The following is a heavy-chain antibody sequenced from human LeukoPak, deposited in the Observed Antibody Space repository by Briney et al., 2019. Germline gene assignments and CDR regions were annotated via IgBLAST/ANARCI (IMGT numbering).Heavy chain of an antibody. CDR3: TTEVLPAALFDY. CDR2: IKSKTDGGTT. J-gene: IGHJ4*02. CDR1: GFTFSDAW. D-gene: IGHD2-2*01. V-gene: IGHV3-15*01. Sequence: GGSLRLSCAASGFTFSDAWMSWVRQAPGKGLEWVGRIKSKTDGGTTDYAAPVKGRFTISRDDSKNTLYLQMNSLKTEDTAVYYCTTEVLPAALFDYWGQGTLVTVSS.